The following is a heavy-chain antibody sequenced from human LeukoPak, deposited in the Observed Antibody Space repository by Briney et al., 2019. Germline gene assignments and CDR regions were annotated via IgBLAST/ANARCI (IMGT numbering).Heavy chain of an antibody. J-gene: IGHJ4*02. CDR1: GFTFGDYT. CDR3: TRDPPTRY. V-gene: IGHV3-49*03. CDR2: IRNKADGGTP. D-gene: IGHD1-26*01. Sequence: QSGGSLRLSCTASGFTFGDYTITWIRQAPGKGLEWVGFIRNKADGGTPEYAASVKGRFTISRDDSKSIAYLQMSSPKTDDTAVYYCTRDPPTRYWGQGTLVSVSS.